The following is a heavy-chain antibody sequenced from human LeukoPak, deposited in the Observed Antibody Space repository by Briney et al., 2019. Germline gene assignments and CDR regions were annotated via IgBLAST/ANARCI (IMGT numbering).Heavy chain of an antibody. Sequence: GGSLRLSCAASGFIFSDYWMSWVRQAPGKGLEWVSSISSSSSYIYYADSVKGRFTISRDNAKNSLYLQMNSLRAEDTAVYYCARAVERGSSGPVGYWGQGTLVTVSS. CDR3: ARAVERGSSGPVGY. CDR2: ISSSSSYI. CDR1: GFIFSDYW. V-gene: IGHV3-21*01. D-gene: IGHD3-22*01. J-gene: IGHJ4*02.